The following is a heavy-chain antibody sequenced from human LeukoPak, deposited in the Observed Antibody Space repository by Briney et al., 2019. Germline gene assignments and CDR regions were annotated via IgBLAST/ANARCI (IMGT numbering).Heavy chain of an antibody. CDR1: GFTLSNAW. D-gene: IGHD2-2*01. V-gene: IGHV3-23*01. J-gene: IGHJ4*02. Sequence: GGSLRLSCAASGFTLSNAWMSWVRQTPGKGLEWVSVISGGGDSTDYADSMKGRLTISRDNSKNTLYLQMNSLRAEDTALYYCAKLGCTGTFCYANYWGQGTLVTVSS. CDR3: AKLGCTGTFCYANY. CDR2: ISGGGDST.